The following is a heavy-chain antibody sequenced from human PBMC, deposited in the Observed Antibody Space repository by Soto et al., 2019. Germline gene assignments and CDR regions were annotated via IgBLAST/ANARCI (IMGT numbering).Heavy chain of an antibody. CDR2: IYYSGST. V-gene: IGHV4-39*01. D-gene: IGHD2-15*01. CDR3: ARHRIVVGAFDI. CDR1: GGSISSCCYY. Sequence: ETLSLTCTVSGGSISSCCYYWSWIRQHPGKGLEWIGSIYYSGSTYYNPSLKSRVTISVDTSKNQFSLKLSSVTAADTAVYYCARHRIVVGAFDIWGQGTMVTVSS. J-gene: IGHJ3*02.